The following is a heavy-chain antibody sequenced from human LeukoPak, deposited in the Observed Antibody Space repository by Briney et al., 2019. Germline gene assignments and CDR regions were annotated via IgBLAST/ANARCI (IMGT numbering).Heavy chain of an antibody. CDR2: IIPGGGNT. Sequence: ASVKVPCKASGYTFTSYYIHWVRQAPGQGLEWMGIIIPGGGNTIYAQKFQGRVTMTRDTSTSTVYMELSSLGSEDTAVYYCARELRTGVGATDYWGQGTLVTVSS. CDR1: GYTFTSYY. V-gene: IGHV1-46*01. CDR3: ARELRTGVGATDY. D-gene: IGHD1-26*01. J-gene: IGHJ4*02.